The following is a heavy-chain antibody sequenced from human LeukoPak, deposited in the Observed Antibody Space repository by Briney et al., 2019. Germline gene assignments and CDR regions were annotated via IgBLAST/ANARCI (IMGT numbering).Heavy chain of an antibody. CDR3: ARPETQSSSGLDGFNI. CDR2: ISYDGSSE. J-gene: IGHJ3*02. V-gene: IGHV3-30-3*01. CDR1: GFTFSSYS. D-gene: IGHD6-19*01. Sequence: GGSRRLSCAASGFTFSSYSMHWVRQAPGKGLEWVAVISYDGSSEYYADSVRGRFTISRDNSKNTLYLQMNSLGAEDTAVYYCARPETQSSSGLDGFNIGGQATRVTVSS.